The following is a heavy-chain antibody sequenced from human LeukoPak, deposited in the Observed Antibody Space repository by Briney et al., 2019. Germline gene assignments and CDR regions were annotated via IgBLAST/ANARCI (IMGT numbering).Heavy chain of an antibody. V-gene: IGHV3-7*01. CDR3: TSWGDTTAEYFQR. Sequence: GGSLRLSCVVSGFTFNRCWMNWVRQAPGKGLEWVAHINPDGRDTYYVDSVKGRFTNSRGNAENSMYLQMNSLRVEDTAVYYCTSWGDTTAEYFQRWGQGTLVTDSS. D-gene: IGHD2-21*02. CDR1: GFTFNRCW. CDR2: INPDGRDT. J-gene: IGHJ1*01.